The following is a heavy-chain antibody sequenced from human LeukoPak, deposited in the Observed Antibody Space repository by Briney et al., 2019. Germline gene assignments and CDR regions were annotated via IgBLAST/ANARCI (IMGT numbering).Heavy chain of an antibody. D-gene: IGHD6-13*01. Sequence: PSETLSLTCTVSGDSVSSGYWTWIRQSPGKGLEWIGYISDSGITDYNPSLKSRLTISVDTSKNQFSLKLSSVTAADTAVYYCARTVAAAGTFGAYYYYYMDVWGKGTTVTVSS. J-gene: IGHJ6*03. CDR1: GDSVSSGY. CDR2: ISDSGIT. V-gene: IGHV4-4*09. CDR3: ARTVAAAGTFGAYYYYYMDV.